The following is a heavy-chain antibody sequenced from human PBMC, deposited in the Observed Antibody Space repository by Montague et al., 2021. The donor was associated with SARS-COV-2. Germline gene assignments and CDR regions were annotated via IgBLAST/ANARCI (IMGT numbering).Heavy chain of an antibody. CDR1: GDSITDHY. V-gene: IGHV4-4*07. J-gene: IGHJ4*02. CDR3: ARDRSDFGAGRQGTIDF. Sequence: SETLSLTCSVSGDSITDHYGSWIRQPAGKGLEWIGRMHFTGKTNFSPFFSSRLTMSADTSKNQFSLKLTSVTAADTAIYFCARDRSDFGAGRQGTIDFWGQGTLVTVSS. D-gene: IGHD3-10*01. CDR2: MHFTGKT.